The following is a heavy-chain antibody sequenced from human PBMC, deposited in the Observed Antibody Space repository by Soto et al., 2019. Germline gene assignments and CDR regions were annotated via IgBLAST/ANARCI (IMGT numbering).Heavy chain of an antibody. V-gene: IGHV3-9*01. Sequence: SLRLSCAASGFTFDDYSMHWVRQVPGKGLEWVLGINWNSGSIGYGDSVKGRFAISRDNAKNSLHLQMNSLSAEDTAFYYCVKDESINWYSGHFRHWGQGTLVTVSS. CDR1: GFTFDDYS. CDR2: INWNSGSI. J-gene: IGHJ1*01. CDR3: VKDESINWYSGHFRH. D-gene: IGHD6-13*01.